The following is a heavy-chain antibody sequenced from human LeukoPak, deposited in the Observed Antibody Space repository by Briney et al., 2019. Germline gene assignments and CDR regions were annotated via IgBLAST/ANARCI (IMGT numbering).Heavy chain of an antibody. CDR3: ARVTTSEMVYALDY. D-gene: IGHD2-8*01. Sequence: ASVKVSCKASGYTFTGYYMHWVRQAPGQGLEWMGWINPNSGGTNYAQKFQARVTMTRDTSISTAYMELSRLGSDDTAVYYCARVTTSEMVYALDYWGQGTLVTVSS. J-gene: IGHJ4*02. CDR1: GYTFTGYY. CDR2: INPNSGGT. V-gene: IGHV1-2*02.